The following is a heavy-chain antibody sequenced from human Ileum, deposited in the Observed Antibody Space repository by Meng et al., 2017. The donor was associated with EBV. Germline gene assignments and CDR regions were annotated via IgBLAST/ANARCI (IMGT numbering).Heavy chain of an antibody. CDR3: ARAGYYDFWSGHENWFDP. CDR2: IYYSGST. V-gene: IGHV4-59*01. D-gene: IGHD3-3*01. Sequence: QVQLQGPGPGLVKPSETLPLPCTVSGGSISSYYWSWIRQPPGKRLEWIGYIYYSGSTNYNPSLKSRVTISIDTFKNQFSLKLSSVTAADTAVYYCARAGYYDFWSGHENWFDPWGQGTLVTVSS. J-gene: IGHJ5*02. CDR1: GGSISSYY.